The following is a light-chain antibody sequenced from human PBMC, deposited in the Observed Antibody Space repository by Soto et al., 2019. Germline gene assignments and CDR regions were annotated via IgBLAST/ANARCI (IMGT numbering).Light chain of an antibody. CDR1: YTDVGGYNR. J-gene: IGLJ3*02. CDR2: EVD. CDR3: VSYIESSLTHWV. V-gene: IGLV2-14*01. Sequence: QSILTQPGSVSGSPGQSITISCTGTYTDVGGYNRVSWYQHHAGKGPKMLIFEVDNRPSGISDRFSGSKSGDTASLTISDLQAEDEADYYCVSYIESSLTHWVFGGGTQLTVL.